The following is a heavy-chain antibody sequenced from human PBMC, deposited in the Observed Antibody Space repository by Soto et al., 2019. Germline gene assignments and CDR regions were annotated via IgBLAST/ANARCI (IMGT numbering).Heavy chain of an antibody. CDR1: GGSISNDY. V-gene: IGHV4-4*09. Sequence: QVHLQESGPGLVKPSETLSLTCRVSGGSISNDYWTWIRQPPGKGLEWIGYIYKGGSINYNPSLKSRVTISVDTSNNQFSLKLSSVTAADTAVYYCARVYYDRSGYAVDPWGQGTLVTVSS. CDR3: ARVYYDRSGYAVDP. J-gene: IGHJ5*02. CDR2: IYKGGSI. D-gene: IGHD3-22*01.